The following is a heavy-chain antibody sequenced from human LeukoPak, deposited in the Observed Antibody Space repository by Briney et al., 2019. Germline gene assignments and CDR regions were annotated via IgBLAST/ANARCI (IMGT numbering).Heavy chain of an antibody. CDR3: AKSSQLGIRLAFDY. CDR2: TSHDGSYK. V-gene: IGHV3-30*18. D-gene: IGHD7-27*01. J-gene: IGHJ4*02. CDR1: GFTFSSYG. Sequence: GRSLRLSCAASGFTFSSYGMHWVRQAPGKGLEWVAVTSHDGSYKYYGDTVKGRFTISRDNSKNTLYLQMSSLRAEDTAMYYCAKSSQLGIRLAFDYWGQGTLVTVSS.